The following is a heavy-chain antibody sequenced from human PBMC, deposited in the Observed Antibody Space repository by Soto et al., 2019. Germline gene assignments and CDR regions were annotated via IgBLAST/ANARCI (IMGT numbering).Heavy chain of an antibody. CDR2: VTPRSGEV. V-gene: IGHV1-2*02. CDR1: GYTFTDYH. D-gene: IGHD1-26*01. J-gene: IGHJ4*02. CDR3: AGVPILGTTGDFDS. Sequence: QVHLVQSGSEVKRPGDSVKVSCQASGYTFTDYHIHWVRQAPGQGLEWVGRVTPRSGEVYYSPKLQGRVSLSRDTSISTADMELTTLTCADTAVFYCAGVPILGTTGDFDSRGQGSLATVSS.